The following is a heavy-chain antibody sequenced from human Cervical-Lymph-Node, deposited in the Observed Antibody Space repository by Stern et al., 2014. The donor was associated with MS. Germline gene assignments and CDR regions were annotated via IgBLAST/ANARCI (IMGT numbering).Heavy chain of an antibody. J-gene: IGHJ3*02. CDR3: ARDGGYCSGGSCYPLDAFDI. CDR2: IYYSGSP. D-gene: IGHD2-15*01. CDR1: GGSISSYY. Sequence: QVQLVESGPGLVKPSETLSLTCTVSGGSISSYYWSWIRQPPGKGLEWIGYIYYSGSPNYNPSLKSRVTISVDTSKNQFSLKLSSVTAADTAVYYCARDGGYCSGGSCYPLDAFDIWGQGTMVTVSS. V-gene: IGHV4-59*01.